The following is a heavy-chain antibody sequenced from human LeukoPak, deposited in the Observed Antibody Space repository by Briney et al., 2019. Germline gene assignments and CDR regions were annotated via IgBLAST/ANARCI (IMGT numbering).Heavy chain of an antibody. CDR3: ARGRPPSGYDFSY. D-gene: IGHD5-12*01. CDR2: INHSGST. V-gene: IGHV4-34*01. Sequence: LSETVSLTCAVYGGSFSGYYWSWIRQPPGKGLEWIGEINHSGSTNYNPSLKSRVTISVDTSKNQFSLKLSSVTAADTAVYYCARGRPPSGYDFSYWGQGTLVTVSS. J-gene: IGHJ4*02. CDR1: GGSFSGYY.